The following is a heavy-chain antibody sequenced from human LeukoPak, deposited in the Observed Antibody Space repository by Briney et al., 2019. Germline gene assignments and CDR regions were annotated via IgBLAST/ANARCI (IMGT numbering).Heavy chain of an antibody. CDR3: ARDRDYDFWSGYSQGDAFDI. CDR2: INGGSGNS. J-gene: IGHJ3*02. Sequence: ASVKVSCKASGYTLTDYTMHWLRQAPGQRLDWMGWINGGSGNSKYSPEFQGRVTITRDTSASTAYMELSSLRSEDTAVYYCARDRDYDFWSGYSQGDAFDIWGQGTMVTVSS. D-gene: IGHD3-3*01. CDR1: GYTLTDYT. V-gene: IGHV1-3*01.